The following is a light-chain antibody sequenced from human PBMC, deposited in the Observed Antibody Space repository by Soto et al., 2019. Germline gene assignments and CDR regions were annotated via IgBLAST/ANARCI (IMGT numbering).Light chain of an antibody. CDR3: QSYDSSLSGYV. CDR2: EVV. Sequence: QSALTQPPSASGSPGQPVTISCTGTRSDIGGYNYVSWYQHQPGKAPRLIIYEVVQRPSGVPDRFSGSKSGNTASLTVSGLQAEDEADYYCQSYDSSLSGYVFGTGTKVTVL. CDR1: RSDIGGYNY. V-gene: IGLV2-8*01. J-gene: IGLJ1*01.